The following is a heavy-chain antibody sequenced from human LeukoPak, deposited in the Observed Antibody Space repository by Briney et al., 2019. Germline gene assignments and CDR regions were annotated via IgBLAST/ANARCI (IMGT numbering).Heavy chain of an antibody. D-gene: IGHD3-10*01. CDR3: ASRSGRGYYGMDV. J-gene: IGHJ6*02. V-gene: IGHV4-59*08. CDR1: GGSITSYY. CDR2: IYYSGST. Sequence: SETLSLTCTVSGGSITSYYWSWIRQPPGKGLEWIGYIYYSGSTNYNPSLKSRVTISVDTSKNQFSLKLSSVTAADTAVYYCASRSGRGYYGMDVWGQGTTVTVSS.